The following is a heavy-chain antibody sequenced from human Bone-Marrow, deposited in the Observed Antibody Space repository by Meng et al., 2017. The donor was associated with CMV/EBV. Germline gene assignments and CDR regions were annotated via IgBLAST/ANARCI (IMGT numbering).Heavy chain of an antibody. CDR1: GFTFSSYS. J-gene: IGHJ6*02. Sequence: GESLKISCAASGFTFSSYSMNWVRQAPGKGLEWVSSISSSSSYIYYADSVKGRFTISRDNAKNSLYLQMNSLRAEDTAVYYCARDLSHGDYRYYYYYYGMDVWGQGTTVTFSS. D-gene: IGHD4-17*01. V-gene: IGHV3-21*01. CDR3: ARDLSHGDYRYYYYYYGMDV. CDR2: ISSSSSYI.